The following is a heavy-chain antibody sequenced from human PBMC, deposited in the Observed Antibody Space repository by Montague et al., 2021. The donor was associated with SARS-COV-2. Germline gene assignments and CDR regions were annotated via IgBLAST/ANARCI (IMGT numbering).Heavy chain of an antibody. CDR3: ARGSGWMGNAFDI. V-gene: IGHV4-59*01. CDR2: IYYSGSI. CDR1: GGSISSYY. Sequence: SETLSLTCTVSGGSISSYYWSWIRQPPGKGLEWIGYIYYSGSINXNPSLKSRVTISVDASKNQFSLKLSSVTAADTAVYYCARGSGWMGNAFDIWGQGTMVTVSS. J-gene: IGHJ3*02. D-gene: IGHD6-19*01.